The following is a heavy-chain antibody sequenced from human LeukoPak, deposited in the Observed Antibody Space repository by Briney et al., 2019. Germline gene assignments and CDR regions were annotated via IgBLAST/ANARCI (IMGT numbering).Heavy chain of an antibody. J-gene: IGHJ3*02. V-gene: IGHV3-11*01. Sequence: GGSLRLSCAASGFTFSDYYMSWIRQAPGKGLEWVSYISSSGSTIYYADSVKGRFTISRDNAKNSLYLQMNSLRAEDTAVYYCARDPSVVVVAVMGGDAFDIWGQGTMVTVSS. CDR2: ISSSGSTI. CDR3: ARDPSVVVVAVMGGDAFDI. CDR1: GFTFSDYY. D-gene: IGHD2-15*01.